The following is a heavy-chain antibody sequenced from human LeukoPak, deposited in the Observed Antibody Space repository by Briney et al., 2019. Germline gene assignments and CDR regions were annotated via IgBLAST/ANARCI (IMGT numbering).Heavy chain of an antibody. CDR2: IYYTGSA. J-gene: IGHJ4*02. CDR1: GGSVSSGSYY. CDR3: ARSPTVLRYFVWKYYFDY. V-gene: IGHV4-61*01. D-gene: IGHD3-9*01. Sequence: PSETLSLTCTVSGGSVSSGSYYWSWVRQPPGKELERFGYIYYTGSAHYHPSLKGRVTMSAATSRNQFSLRLTSVTAADTAIYHCARSPTVLRYFVWKYYFDYWGQGSLVTVSS.